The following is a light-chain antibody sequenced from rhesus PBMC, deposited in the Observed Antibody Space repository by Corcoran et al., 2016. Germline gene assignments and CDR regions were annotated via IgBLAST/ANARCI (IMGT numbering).Light chain of an antibody. CDR3: QQHNSYPRT. J-gene: IGKJ1*01. CDR1: QGISNY. CDR2: YAT. Sequence: DIQMTQSPSSLSASVGDTVTITCRASQGISNYLAWYQQKPGKAPKPLIYYATNLESGVPSRFSGSGDGTDCPLTISSLQPEDFAIYYCQQHNSYPRTFGQGTKVEIK. V-gene: IGKV1S16*01.